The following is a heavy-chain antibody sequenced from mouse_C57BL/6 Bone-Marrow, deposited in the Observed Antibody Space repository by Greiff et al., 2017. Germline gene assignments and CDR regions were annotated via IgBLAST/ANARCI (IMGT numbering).Heavy chain of an antibody. J-gene: IGHJ3*01. Sequence: VQLQESGAELVRPGTSVKVSCKASGYAFTNYLIEWVKQRPGQGLEWIGVINPGSGGTNYNEKFKGKATLTADKSSSTAYMQLSSQTSEDSAVYFCARSNNWYSWLAYWGQGTLVTVSA. V-gene: IGHV1-54*01. D-gene: IGHD4-1*01. CDR2: INPGSGGT. CDR1: GYAFTNYL. CDR3: ARSNNWYSWLAY.